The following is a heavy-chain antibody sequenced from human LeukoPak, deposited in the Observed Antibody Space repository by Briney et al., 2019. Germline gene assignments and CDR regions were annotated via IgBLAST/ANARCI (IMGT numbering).Heavy chain of an antibody. V-gene: IGHV3-30*02. J-gene: IGHJ5*02. CDR2: IQCDGSIK. CDR3: AKGPDSSGWYSNWFDP. CDR1: GFTFSTYG. Sequence: GGSLRLPCAASGFTFSTYGIHWVRQAPGKGLEWLAFIQCDGSIKYYADSVKGRFTISRDNSKNTLYLQMNSLRAEDTAVYYCAKGPDSSGWYSNWFDPWGQGTLVTVSS. D-gene: IGHD6-19*01.